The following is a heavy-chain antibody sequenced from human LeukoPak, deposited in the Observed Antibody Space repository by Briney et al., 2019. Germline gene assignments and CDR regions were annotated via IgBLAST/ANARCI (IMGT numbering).Heavy chain of an antibody. V-gene: IGHV3-9*01. CDR1: GFTFDDYA. CDR3: ARDSSPTTGGYYMDV. Sequence: GGSLRLSCAVSGFTFDDYAMHCVRQAPGKGLEWGSGISWNSGSIGYADSVKDRFTISRDNAKNTLYLQMNSLRAADTAVYYCARDSSPTTGGYYMDVWGKGTTVTVSS. D-gene: IGHD1-14*01. J-gene: IGHJ6*03. CDR2: ISWNSGSI.